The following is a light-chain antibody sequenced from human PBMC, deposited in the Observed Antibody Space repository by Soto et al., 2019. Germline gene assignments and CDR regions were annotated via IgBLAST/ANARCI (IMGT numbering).Light chain of an antibody. V-gene: IGLV2-14*01. J-gene: IGLJ2*01. CDR3: SSYTSSSTLVV. Sequence: QSALTQPASVSGSPGQSITISCTGTSSDVGGYNYVSWYQQHPGKAPKLMIYDVSNRPSWVSNRFSGSKSGNTASLTISELQAEDEADYYCSSYTSSSTLVVFGGGTQLTVL. CDR1: SSDVGGYNY. CDR2: DVS.